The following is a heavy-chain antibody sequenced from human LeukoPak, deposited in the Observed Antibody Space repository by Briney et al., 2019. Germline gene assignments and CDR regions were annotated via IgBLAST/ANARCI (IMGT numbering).Heavy chain of an antibody. D-gene: IGHD6-19*01. V-gene: IGHV4-59*01. J-gene: IGHJ6*02. Sequence: SETLSLTCTVSGGSINTYYRSWIRQPPGKGLEWIGYNHYSGSTNYNPSLKSRVTISVDTSNNQFSLRLSSVTAADTAVYYCARRPHTGYSGDWGPHDYYYGMNVWGQGTTVTVSS. CDR2: NHYSGST. CDR3: ARRPHTGYSGDWGPHDYYYGMNV. CDR1: GGSINTYY.